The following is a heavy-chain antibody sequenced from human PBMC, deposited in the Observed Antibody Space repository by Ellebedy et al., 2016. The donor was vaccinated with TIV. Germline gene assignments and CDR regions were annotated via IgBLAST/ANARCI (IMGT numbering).Heavy chain of an antibody. CDR3: ARVMGRTSSYGMDV. CDR2: TYTDGRT. CDR1: GFTVNSNY. D-gene: IGHD2-2*01. Sequence: GESLKISCAASGFTVNSNYVSWVRLAPGRGLEWVSVTYTDGRTYYADSVKGRFTVARDNSKNTLHLQMNSLRAEDTAIYYCARVMGRTSSYGMDVWGQGTTVAVSS. V-gene: IGHV3-53*01. J-gene: IGHJ6*02.